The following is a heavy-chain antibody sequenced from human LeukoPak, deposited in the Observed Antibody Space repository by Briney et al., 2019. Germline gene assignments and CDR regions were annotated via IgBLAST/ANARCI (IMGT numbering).Heavy chain of an antibody. CDR3: ARAHITMGYFDY. CDR1: GGTFSGYG. J-gene: IGHJ4*02. Sequence: SVKVSCKASGGTFSGYGFSWVRQAPGQGLEWMGRIIPVLGMTNYAQKFQGRVTITADKSTSTAYMELTNLRSEDTAVYYCARAHITMGYFDYWGQGTLVTVSS. CDR2: IIPVLGMT. D-gene: IGHD3-10*01. V-gene: IGHV1-69*04.